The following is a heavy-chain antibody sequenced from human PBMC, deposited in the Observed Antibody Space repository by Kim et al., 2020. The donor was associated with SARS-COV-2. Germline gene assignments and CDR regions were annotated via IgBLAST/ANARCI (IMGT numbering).Heavy chain of an antibody. Sequence: SETLSLTCTVSGGSISSGGYYWSWIRQHPGKGLEWIGYIYYSGSTYYNPSLKSRVTISVDTSKNQFSLKLSSVTAADTAVYYCARAPGYCSSTSCYSIGWFDPWGQGTLVTVSS. D-gene: IGHD2-2*01. CDR2: IYYSGST. CDR3: ARAPGYCSSTSCYSIGWFDP. V-gene: IGHV4-31*03. J-gene: IGHJ5*02. CDR1: GGSISSGGYY.